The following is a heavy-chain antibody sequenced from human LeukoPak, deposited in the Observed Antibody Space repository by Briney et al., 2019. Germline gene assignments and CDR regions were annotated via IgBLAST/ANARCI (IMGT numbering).Heavy chain of an antibody. CDR2: IYYSGTT. CDR3: GRLPSGWYYFDY. J-gene: IGHJ4*02. CDR1: GGISSSSYH. V-gene: IGHV4-39*01. Sequence: SETLPLTCTVSGGISSSSYHWGWIRQPPGKGLEWIGSIYYSGTTYYNPSLKSRVTISVDTSKNQFSLKLSSVTAADTAVYYCGRLPSGWYYFDYWGQGTLVTVSS. D-gene: IGHD6-19*01.